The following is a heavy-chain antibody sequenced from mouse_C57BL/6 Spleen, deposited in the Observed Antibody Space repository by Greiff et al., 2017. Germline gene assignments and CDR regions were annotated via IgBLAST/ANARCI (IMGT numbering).Heavy chain of an antibody. CDR3: ARSITTVVAPFAY. CDR2: IYPRSGNT. D-gene: IGHD1-1*01. CDR1: GYTFTSYG. Sequence: VQVVESGAELARPGASVKLSCKASGYTFTSYGISWVKQRTGQGLEWIGEIYPRSGNTYYNEKFKGKATLTADKSSSTAYMELRSLTSEDSAVYFCARSITTVVAPFAYWGQGTLVTVSA. V-gene: IGHV1-81*01. J-gene: IGHJ3*01.